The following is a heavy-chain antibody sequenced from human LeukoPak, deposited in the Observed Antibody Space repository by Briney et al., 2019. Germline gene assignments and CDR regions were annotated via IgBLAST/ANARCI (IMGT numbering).Heavy chain of an antibody. D-gene: IGHD3-22*01. CDR1: GYTFTSYY. J-gene: IGHJ4*02. Sequence: GASVKVSCKASGYTFTSYYMHWVRQAPGQGLEWMGIINSSGGSTIYAQKFQGRVTLTRDMSTSTVYIELSSLRSEDTAVYYCARDFDYDSSGYYGFMGYFDYWGQGTLVTVSS. CDR2: INSSGGST. CDR3: ARDFDYDSSGYYGFMGYFDY. V-gene: IGHV1-46*01.